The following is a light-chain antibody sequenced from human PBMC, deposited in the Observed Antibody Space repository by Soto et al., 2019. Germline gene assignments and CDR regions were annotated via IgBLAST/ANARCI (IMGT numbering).Light chain of an antibody. V-gene: IGKV3-20*01. CDR1: QTVRNNY. CDR2: GAS. CDR3: QQYGSSGT. J-gene: IGKJ1*01. Sequence: VLTQSPGTLSLSPGDRATISCRASQTVRNNYLAWYQQKPGQAPRLLIYGASNRATGIPDRFSGSGSGTDFTLTISGLEPDDFAAYYCQQYGSSGTFGQGTKVDIK.